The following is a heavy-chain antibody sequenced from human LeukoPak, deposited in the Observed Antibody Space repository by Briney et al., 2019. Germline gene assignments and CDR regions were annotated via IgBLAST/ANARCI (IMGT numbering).Heavy chain of an antibody. D-gene: IGHD6-13*01. J-gene: IGHJ4*02. Sequence: SETLPLTCTVSGGSISSYYWSWIRQPPGKGLEWIGYIYYTGGTDYNPSLKSRVAISVDTSKNQFSLKLSSVTAADTAVYYCARGSKAAPGTFDYWGQGTLVTVSS. CDR3: ARGSKAAPGTFDY. CDR2: IYYTGGT. V-gene: IGHV4-59*01. CDR1: GGSISSYY.